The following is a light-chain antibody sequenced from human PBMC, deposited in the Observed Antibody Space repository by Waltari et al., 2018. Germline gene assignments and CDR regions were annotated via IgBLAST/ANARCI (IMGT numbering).Light chain of an antibody. Sequence: IVLTQSPGTLSLSPGGRATLSCRASESVSVDYLAWYQQKPGQAPRLLIYDASTRATGVPDRFSGSGSGTDFTLTISRLEPEDLAVYYCQQYGSLPWTFGQGTKVAIK. V-gene: IGKV3-20*01. CDR3: QQYGSLPWT. CDR1: ESVSVDY. CDR2: DAS. J-gene: IGKJ1*01.